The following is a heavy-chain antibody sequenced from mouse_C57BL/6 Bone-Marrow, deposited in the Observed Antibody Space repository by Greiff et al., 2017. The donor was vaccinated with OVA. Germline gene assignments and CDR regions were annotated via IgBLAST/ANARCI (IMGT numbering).Heavy chain of an antibody. CDR3: ARGGGNPWFAY. D-gene: IGHD2-1*01. CDR1: GFTFSDYG. Sequence: EVKLVESGGGLVKPGGSLKLSCAASGFTFSDYGMHWVRQAPEKGLEWVAYISSGSSTIYYADTVKGRFTISRDNAKNTLFLQMTSLRSEDTAMYYCARGGGNPWFAYWGQGTLVTVSA. CDR2: ISSGSSTI. V-gene: IGHV5-17*01. J-gene: IGHJ3*01.